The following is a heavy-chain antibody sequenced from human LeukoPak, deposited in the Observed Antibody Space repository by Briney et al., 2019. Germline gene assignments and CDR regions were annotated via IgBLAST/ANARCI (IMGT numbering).Heavy chain of an antibody. J-gene: IGHJ4*02. Sequence: SETLSLICTVSGGSISSYYWSWIRQPPGKGLEWIGYIYYSGSTNYNPSLKSRVTISVDTSKNQFSLKLSSVTAADTAVYYCAREARGNYDILTGYYGTSGIDYWGQGTLVTVSS. CDR3: AREARGNYDILTGYYGTSGIDY. V-gene: IGHV4-59*01. D-gene: IGHD3-9*01. CDR1: GGSISSYY. CDR2: IYYSGST.